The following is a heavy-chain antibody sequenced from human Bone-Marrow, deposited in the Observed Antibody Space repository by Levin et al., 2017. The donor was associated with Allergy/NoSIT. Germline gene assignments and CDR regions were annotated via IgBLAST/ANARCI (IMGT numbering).Heavy chain of an antibody. CDR3: AGLTSAAAISYFQV. CDR2: IYHSGST. D-gene: IGHD2-2*01. V-gene: IGHV4-30-4*01. Sequence: KPSETLSLTCSVSGGSISSGDYYWSWIRQPPGKGLEWIGYIYHSGSTFYTLPLRSRVTISIDTSKNQFSLKLRSVTAADTAVYFCAGLTSAAAISYFQVWGQGSLVTVSS. J-gene: IGHJ4*02. CDR1: GGSISSGDYY.